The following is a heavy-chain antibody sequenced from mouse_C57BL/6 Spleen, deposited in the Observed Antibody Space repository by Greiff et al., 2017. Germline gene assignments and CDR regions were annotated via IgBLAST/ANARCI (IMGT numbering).Heavy chain of an antibody. V-gene: IGHV1-69*01. D-gene: IGHD1-1*01. CDR1: GYTFTSYW. J-gene: IGHJ3*01. Sequence: QVQLQQPGAELVMPGASVKLSCKASGYTFTSYWMHWVKQRPGQGLEWIGEIDPSDSYTNYNQKFKGKSTLTVDKSYSTAYMQLSSLTSEDSAVYYCARFHYYVAYWGQGTLVTVSA. CDR3: ARFHYYVAY. CDR2: IDPSDSYT.